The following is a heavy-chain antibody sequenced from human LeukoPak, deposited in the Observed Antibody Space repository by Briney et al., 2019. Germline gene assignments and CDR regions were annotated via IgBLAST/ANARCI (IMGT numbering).Heavy chain of an antibody. CDR1: GCAFSSYV. V-gene: IGHV3-48*03. CDR3: ARDATAAGRFDP. Sequence: GGSLRLSCAASGCAFSSYVMNSVRQAPGPGLEGVSYISSSGSTIYYADSVKRRFTISRDNAKNSLYLQRNSLRAEDTAVYYCARDATAAGRFDPWGQGTLVTVSS. J-gene: IGHJ5*02. CDR2: ISSSGSTI. D-gene: IGHD6-13*01.